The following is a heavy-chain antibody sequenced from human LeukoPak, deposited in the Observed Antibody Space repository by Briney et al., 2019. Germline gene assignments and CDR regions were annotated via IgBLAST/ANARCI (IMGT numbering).Heavy chain of an antibody. V-gene: IGHV3-30*03. CDR3: AREFGHNRWYFDY. CDR2: VSADGRTQ. Sequence: QPGRSLRLSCAASGFTFRTYSIHWVRQAPGKGLEWVTVVSADGRTQLYSDSVKGRFTISRDNSLNTLHLQTNSLRTEDTAVYYCAREFGHNRWYFDYWGQGALVTVSS. CDR1: GFTFRTYS. D-gene: IGHD5-24*01. J-gene: IGHJ4*02.